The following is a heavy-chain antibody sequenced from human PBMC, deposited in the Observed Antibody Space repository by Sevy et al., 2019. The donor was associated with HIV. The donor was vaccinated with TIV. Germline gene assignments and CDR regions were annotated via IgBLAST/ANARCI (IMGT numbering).Heavy chain of an antibody. V-gene: IGHV3-48*02. CDR2: ISSSSSTI. CDR3: ARDLGCSGGSCYPDAFDI. J-gene: IGHJ3*02. D-gene: IGHD2-15*01. CDR1: GFTFSSYS. Sequence: GGSLRLSCAASGFTFSSYSMNWVRQAPGKGLEWVSYISSSSSTIYYAHSVKGRFTISRDNAKNSLYLQMNSLRDEDTAVYYCARDLGCSGGSCYPDAFDIWGQGTMVTVSS.